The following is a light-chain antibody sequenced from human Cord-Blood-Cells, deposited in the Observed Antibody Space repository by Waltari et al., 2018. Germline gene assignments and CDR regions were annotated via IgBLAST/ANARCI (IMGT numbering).Light chain of an antibody. Sequence: DMVMPQSPLSLPVTPREPASISCRSSQSLLHSIGYNYLDWYLQKPGQSPQLLIYLGSNRASGVPDRFSCSGSGTEFTLKISRVEDEDVRVYYCMQALQTPWTFGQGTKVEIK. J-gene: IGKJ1*01. V-gene: IGKV2-28*01. CDR2: LGS. CDR1: QSLLHSIGYNY. CDR3: MQALQTPWT.